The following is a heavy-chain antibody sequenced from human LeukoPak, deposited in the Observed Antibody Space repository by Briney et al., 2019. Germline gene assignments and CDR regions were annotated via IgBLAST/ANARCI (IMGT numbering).Heavy chain of an antibody. V-gene: IGHV4-39*01. CDR3: ARRGIYSGSYYRFDY. D-gene: IGHD1-26*01. CDR1: GGSISSSSYY. Sequence: SETLSLTCTVSGGSISSSSYYWGWIRQPPGKGLEWIGSIYYSGSTYYNPSLKSRVTISVDTSKNQFSLKLCSVTAADTAVYYCARRGIYSGSYYRFDYWGQGTLVTVSS. J-gene: IGHJ4*02. CDR2: IYYSGST.